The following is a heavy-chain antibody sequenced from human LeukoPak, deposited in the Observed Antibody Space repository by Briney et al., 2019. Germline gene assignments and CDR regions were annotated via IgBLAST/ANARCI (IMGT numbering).Heavy chain of an antibody. V-gene: IGHV3-43*02. CDR1: GFNFDDNV. CDR3: ATMGPLDY. J-gene: IGHJ4*02. D-gene: IGHD4/OR15-4a*01. CDR2: ISGDGDGT. Sequence: PGGSLRLSCAATGFNFDDNVMDWVRPPPGKGLEWVSLISGDGDGTYYADSVKDRFTIYRDSRKNYLDLQMNSLRSEDTALYYCATMGPLDYWGQGTLVSVSS.